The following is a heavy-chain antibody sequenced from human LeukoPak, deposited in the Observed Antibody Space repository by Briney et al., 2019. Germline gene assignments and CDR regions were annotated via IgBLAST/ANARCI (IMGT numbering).Heavy chain of an antibody. Sequence: ASVKVSCKASGYTFTSYGISWVRQAPGQGLEWMGWISAYDGNTNYAQKVQGRVTMTTDTSTSTAYMELRSLRSDDTAVYYCAREETHPVYYGMDVWGQGTMVTVSS. J-gene: IGHJ6*02. CDR2: ISAYDGNT. CDR3: AREETHPVYYGMDV. V-gene: IGHV1-18*01. CDR1: GYTFTSYG.